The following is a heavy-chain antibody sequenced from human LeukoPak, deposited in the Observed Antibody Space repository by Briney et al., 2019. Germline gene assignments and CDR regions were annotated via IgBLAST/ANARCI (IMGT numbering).Heavy chain of an antibody. D-gene: IGHD3-22*01. V-gene: IGHV1-18*01. CDR2: ISAYNGNT. CDR3: ARGIRRGSSGYYSTDY. J-gene: IGHJ4*02. CDR1: GYTFTSYG. Sequence: GASVKVSCKASGYTFTSYGISWVRQAPGQGLEWMGWISAYNGNTNYAQKLQGRVTMTTDTSTSTAYMELRSLRSEDTAVYYCARGIRRGSSGYYSTDYWGQGTLVTVSS.